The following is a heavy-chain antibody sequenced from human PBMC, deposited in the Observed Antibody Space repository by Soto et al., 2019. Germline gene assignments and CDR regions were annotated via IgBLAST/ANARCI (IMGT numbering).Heavy chain of an antibody. CDR2: IIHIFGTP. V-gene: IGHV1-69*06. J-gene: IGHJ4*02. CDR1: GGTFTSYA. D-gene: IGHD1-20*01. Sequence: ASVKVSCKASGGTFTSYAISWVRQAPGRGLEWMGGIIHIFGTPNYAQKFQARVTITADKSTSTAYMELSSLRSEDTAVYYCARDVTGTTKHFDYWGQGTLVTVSS. CDR3: ARDVTGTTKHFDY.